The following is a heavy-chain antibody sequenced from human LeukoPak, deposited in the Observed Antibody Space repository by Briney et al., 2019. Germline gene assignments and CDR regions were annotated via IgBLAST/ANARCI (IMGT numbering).Heavy chain of an antibody. CDR1: GGSISSYY. Sequence: SETLSLTCTVSGGSISSYYWTWIRQPPGKGLEWIGYIYYSGSTNYNPSLKSRVIISVDTSKNQFSLKLSSVTAADTAVYYCARDRSRVAAAGTGGDWGQGTLVTVSS. V-gene: IGHV4-59*12. J-gene: IGHJ4*02. D-gene: IGHD6-13*01. CDR2: IYYSGST. CDR3: ARDRSRVAAAGTGGD.